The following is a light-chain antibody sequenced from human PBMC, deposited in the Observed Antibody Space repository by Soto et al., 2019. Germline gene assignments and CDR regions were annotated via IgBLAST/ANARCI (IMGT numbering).Light chain of an antibody. CDR2: EVS. J-gene: IGLJ1*01. CDR3: QSYDSSLSGLSV. CDR1: SSDVGAYNY. V-gene: IGLV2-14*01. Sequence: QSALTQPASVSGSPGQTITISCTGTSSDVGAYNYVSWYQQHPGNAPKLMTYEVSKRPSGVPARFSGSKSGTSASLAITGLQDEDEADYYCQSYDSSLSGLSVFATGTKVPVL.